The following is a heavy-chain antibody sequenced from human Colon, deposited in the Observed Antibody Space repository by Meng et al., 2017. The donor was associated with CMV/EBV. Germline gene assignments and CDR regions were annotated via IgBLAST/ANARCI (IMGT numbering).Heavy chain of an antibody. CDR3: TTAATVSLGAFDI. CDR2: IKSKTDGGTT. D-gene: IGHD4-11*01. V-gene: IGHV3-15*01. CDR1: GFNFSDYY. Sequence: GESLKISCAASGFNFSDYYMSWVRQAPGKGLEWVGRIKSKTDGGTTDYAAPVKGRFTISRDDSRNTLYLQMNSLKTEDTAVYYCTTAATVSLGAFDIWGQGTMVTVSS. J-gene: IGHJ3*02.